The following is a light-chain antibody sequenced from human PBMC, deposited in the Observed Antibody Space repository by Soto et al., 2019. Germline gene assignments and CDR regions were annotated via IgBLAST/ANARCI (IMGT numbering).Light chain of an antibody. CDR1: QSVSSY. CDR3: QQRSNPIT. V-gene: IGKV3-11*01. CDR2: DAS. Sequence: EIVMTQSPATLSSSPGDRSTLAFRASQSVSSYLAWYQQKPGQAPRLLIYDASNRATGIPARFSGSGSGTDFTLTISSLEPEDFAVYYCQQRSNPITFGQGTRLEIK. J-gene: IGKJ5*01.